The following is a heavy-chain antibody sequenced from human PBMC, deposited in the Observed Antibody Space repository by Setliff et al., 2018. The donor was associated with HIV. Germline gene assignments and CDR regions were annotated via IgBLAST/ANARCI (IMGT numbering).Heavy chain of an antibody. J-gene: IGHJ6*04. Sequence: SETLSLTCTVSGGSISSGSYYWSWIRQPAGKGLEWIGHIYTSESTNYNPSLKSRVTISVDTSKNQFSLKLSPVTAADTAVDYCARGALQDVWAKGTTVTVSS. V-gene: IGHV4-61*09. CDR3: ARGALQDV. CDR2: IYTSEST. CDR1: GGSISSGSYY.